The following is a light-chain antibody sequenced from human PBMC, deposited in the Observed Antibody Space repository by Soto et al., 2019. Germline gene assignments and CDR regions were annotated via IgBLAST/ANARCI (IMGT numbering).Light chain of an antibody. Sequence: IPIAPFPNSPSASVGDRGSITFPASHSISRYLNWYQQKKGKAXKLXIYVASSLQSGVPSRFSGSGSGTDLTLTISSLQPEDGETYACQQTYTTPETFGQGTKVDIK. CDR1: HSISRY. V-gene: IGKV1-39*01. J-gene: IGKJ1*01. CDR2: VAS. CDR3: QQTYTTPET.